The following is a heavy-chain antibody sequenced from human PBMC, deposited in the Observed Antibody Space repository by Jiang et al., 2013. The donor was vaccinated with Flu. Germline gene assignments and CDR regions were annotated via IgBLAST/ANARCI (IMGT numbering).Heavy chain of an antibody. V-gene: IGHV3-33*01. CDR1: GFTFSSYG. Sequence: SGGGVVQPGRSLRLSCAASGFTFSSYGMHWVRQAPGKGLEWVAVIWYDGSNKYYADSVKGRFTISRDNSKNTLYLQMNSLRAEDTAVYYCKTFWAFSMIVAAPLDAFDIWGQGTMVTVSS. CDR3: KTFWAFSMIVAAPLDAFDI. D-gene: IGHD3-22*01. J-gene: IGHJ3*02. CDR2: IWYDGSNK.